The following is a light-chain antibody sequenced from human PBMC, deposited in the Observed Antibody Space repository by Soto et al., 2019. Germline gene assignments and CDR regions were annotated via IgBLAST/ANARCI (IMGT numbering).Light chain of an antibody. CDR3: LQESNYPLT. Sequence: IQMTQSPSSLSASVGDRVTITCRASQGVRDDVGWYQQKPGKAPKLLIYSASTLQSGVPSRFSGSGSGTDISLTISGLHPEDFATYYCLQESNYPLTFGGGTKVDIK. CDR2: SAS. J-gene: IGKJ4*01. CDR1: QGVRDD. V-gene: IGKV1-6*01.